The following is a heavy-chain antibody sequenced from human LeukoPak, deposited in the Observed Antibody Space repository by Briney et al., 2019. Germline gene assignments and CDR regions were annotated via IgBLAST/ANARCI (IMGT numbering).Heavy chain of an antibody. CDR3: ARGPRGSSGWYLTFGP. J-gene: IGHJ5*02. Sequence: ASVKVSCKASGYTFTSYDINWVRQDTGQGLEWMGWMNPNSGNTGYAQKFQGRVTMTRNTSISTAYMELSSLRSEDTAVYYCARGPRGSSGWYLTFGPWGQGTLVTVSS. CDR2: MNPNSGNT. CDR1: GYTFTSYD. V-gene: IGHV1-8*01. D-gene: IGHD6-19*01.